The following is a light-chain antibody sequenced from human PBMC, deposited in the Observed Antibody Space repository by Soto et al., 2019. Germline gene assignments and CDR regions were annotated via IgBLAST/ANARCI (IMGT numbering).Light chain of an antibody. CDR2: WAS. J-gene: IGKJ3*01. CDR1: QSVLYSSNNKNY. Sequence: DIVMTQSPDSLAVSLGERATINCKSSQSVLYSSNNKNYLAWYQQKPGQPPKLLFYWASTRESGVPDRFSASGSGTDFTLTISSLQAKDVAVYYCQQYYSTPITFGPGTKVDIK. V-gene: IGKV4-1*01. CDR3: QQYYSTPIT.